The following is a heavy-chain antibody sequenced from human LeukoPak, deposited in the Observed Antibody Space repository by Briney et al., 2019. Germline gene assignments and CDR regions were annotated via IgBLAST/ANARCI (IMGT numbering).Heavy chain of an antibody. CDR2: INYSGAT. J-gene: IGHJ4*02. CDR1: GGSFSGYY. D-gene: IGHD1-1*01. Sequence: SETLSLTCVVYGGSFSGYYWTWIRQPPGKGLEWIGEINYSGATSYKKSLTSRVTISGYTSKNQLSLNLRSVTAADTAVYYSASGRLDGYYFDYWGQGALATVSS. CDR3: ASGRLDGYYFDY. V-gene: IGHV4-34*01.